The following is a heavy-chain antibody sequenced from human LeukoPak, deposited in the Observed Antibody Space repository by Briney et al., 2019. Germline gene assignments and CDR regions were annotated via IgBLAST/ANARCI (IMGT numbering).Heavy chain of an antibody. J-gene: IGHJ4*02. CDR3: ATAPPVLLWFGEGERAFDY. CDR2: SDPEGGET. V-gene: IGHV1-24*01. Sequence: ASVKVSCKVSGYTLTELSMHWVRQAPGKWLELMGRSDPEGGETIYAQKFQGRVTMAEDTSTDTAYMELSSLRSEDTAVYYCATAPPVLLWFGEGERAFDYWGQGTLVTVSS. CDR1: GYTLTELS. D-gene: IGHD3-10*01.